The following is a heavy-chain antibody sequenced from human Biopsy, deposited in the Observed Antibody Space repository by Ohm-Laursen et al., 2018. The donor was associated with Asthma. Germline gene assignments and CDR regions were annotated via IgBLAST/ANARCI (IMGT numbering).Heavy chain of an antibody. Sequence: ASVKVSCNTSGYTFNGAGITWVRQAPGQGLEWMGWISVYNGNTEVAQKLQDRVTMITDTSTSTAYMELRSLRSDDTAVYFCARAVDYSHYYGIDVWGQGTTVTVS. CDR3: ARAVDYSHYYGIDV. J-gene: IGHJ6*02. D-gene: IGHD3-10*01. CDR1: GYTFNGAG. V-gene: IGHV1-18*01. CDR2: ISVYNGNT.